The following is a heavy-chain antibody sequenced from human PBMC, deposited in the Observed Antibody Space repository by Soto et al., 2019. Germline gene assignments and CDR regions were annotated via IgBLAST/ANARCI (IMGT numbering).Heavy chain of an antibody. CDR3: ARDMVRGVIPSVGYYYYGMDV. CDR1: GFTFSSYA. Sequence: PGGSLRLSCAASGFTFSSYAMSWVRQAPGKGLEWVSAISGSGGSTYYADSVKGRFTISRDNSKNTLYLQMNSLRAEDTAVYYCARDMVRGVIPSVGYYYYGMDVWGQGTTVTVSS. V-gene: IGHV3-23*01. D-gene: IGHD3-10*01. J-gene: IGHJ6*02. CDR2: ISGSGGST.